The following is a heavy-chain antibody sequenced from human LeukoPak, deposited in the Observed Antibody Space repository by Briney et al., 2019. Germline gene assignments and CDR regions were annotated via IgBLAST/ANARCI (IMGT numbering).Heavy chain of an antibody. CDR1: GFTFSSYE. J-gene: IGHJ4*02. Sequence: GGSLRLSCAASGFTFSSYEMNWVRQAPGKGLEWVSYISSSGSTIYYADSVKGRFTISRDNSKNMLFLQMNSLRAEDTAVYYCVRSGDSAVVGFDYWGQGSLVTVSS. CDR3: VRSGDSAVVGFDY. V-gene: IGHV3-48*03. D-gene: IGHD2-15*01. CDR2: ISSSGSTI.